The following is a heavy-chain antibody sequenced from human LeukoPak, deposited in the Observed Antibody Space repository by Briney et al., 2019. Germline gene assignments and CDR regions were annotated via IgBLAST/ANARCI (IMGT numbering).Heavy chain of an antibody. V-gene: IGHV4-4*07. Sequence: SETLSLTCTVSGGSISSYYWSWIRQPAGKGLEWIGRIYTSGSTNYNPSLKSRVTMSVDRSKNHFSLKLSSVTAADTALYYCARQDYSSSSYHFDYWGQGTLVTVSS. CDR3: ARQDYSSSSYHFDY. CDR2: IYTSGST. CDR1: GGSISSYY. D-gene: IGHD6-13*01. J-gene: IGHJ4*02.